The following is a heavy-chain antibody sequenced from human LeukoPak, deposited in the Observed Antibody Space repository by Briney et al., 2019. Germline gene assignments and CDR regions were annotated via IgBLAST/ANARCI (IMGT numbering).Heavy chain of an antibody. V-gene: IGHV3-33*06. D-gene: IGHD2-21*02. CDR1: GFTFSRDG. J-gene: IGHJ4*02. CDR3: ANSSPYCGGDCYWPYFDY. Sequence: PGRSLRLSCAASGFTFSRDGMHWVRQAPGKGLEWVAVIWYDGSKKYYADSVKGRFTISRDNSKSTLYLQMNSLRAEDTAVYYCANSSPYCGGDCYWPYFDYWGQGTLVTVSS. CDR2: IWYDGSKK.